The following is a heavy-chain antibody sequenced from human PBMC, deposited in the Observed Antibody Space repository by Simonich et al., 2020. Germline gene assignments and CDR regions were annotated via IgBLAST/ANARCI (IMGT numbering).Heavy chain of an antibody. CDR1: GYTFTGYY. CDR3: ARNGLVGILKAFDI. V-gene: IGHV1-2*02. J-gene: IGHJ3*02. Sequence: QVQLVQSGAEVKKPGASVKVSCKASGYTFTGYYMHWVRQAPGQGLEWRGWINPNRGGTNYAQNVQGRVTMTRDTSISTAYMELSRLRSDDTAVYYCARNGLVGILKAFDIWGQGTMVTVSS. D-gene: IGHD2-21*01. CDR2: INPNRGGT.